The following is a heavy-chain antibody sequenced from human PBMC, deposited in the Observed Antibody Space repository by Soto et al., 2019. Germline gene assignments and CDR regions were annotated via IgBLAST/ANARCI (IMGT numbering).Heavy chain of an antibody. D-gene: IGHD4-17*01. CDR1: GFIFSSYA. V-gene: IGHV3-30-3*01. CDR3: TRADLTVTLSVFDP. Sequence: QVQLVESGGGVVQPGRSLRLSCAASGFIFSSYAMHWVRQAPGKGLEWVALISDDGSSKYYADSVKGRFTISRDNSKNAMYLQMNSLSAEDTAVCYCTRADLTVTLSVFDPWGQGTLVTVSS. J-gene: IGHJ5*02. CDR2: ISDDGSSK.